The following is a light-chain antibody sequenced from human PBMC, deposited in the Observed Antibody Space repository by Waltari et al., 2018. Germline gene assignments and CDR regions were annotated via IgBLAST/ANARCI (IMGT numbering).Light chain of an antibody. CDR2: SAS. J-gene: IGKJ2*01. CDR3: QQLHSPGYT. V-gene: IGKV1-9*01. CDR1: QGISNY. Sequence: IQLTQSPSSLSASVGDRVTITCRASQGISNYLAWYKQKPGKVPKLLIQSASSLQSGVPSRFGGSGSGTDFTLTISSLQPEDFATYYCQQLHSPGYTFGQGTKLEIK.